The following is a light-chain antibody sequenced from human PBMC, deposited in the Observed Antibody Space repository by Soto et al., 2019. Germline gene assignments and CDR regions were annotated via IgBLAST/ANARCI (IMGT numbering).Light chain of an antibody. CDR2: AAS. V-gene: IGKV1-9*01. Sequence: DIHMTQSPSTLSASVGDRVTITCRASQVISSDLAGYQQNPGKAPKLLIYAASTLQNGVPSTFSGSGSGTEFTLTISSLQPEDFGTYYCQQFKSYTTTFGQGTRLEIK. CDR1: QVISSD. J-gene: IGKJ5*01. CDR3: QQFKSYTTT.